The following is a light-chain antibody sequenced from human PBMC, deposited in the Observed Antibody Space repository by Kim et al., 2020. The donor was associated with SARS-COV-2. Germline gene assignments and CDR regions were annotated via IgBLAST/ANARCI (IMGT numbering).Light chain of an antibody. CDR2: YET. CDR1: SIGQQG. CDR3: QVWDTGSDHPI. J-gene: IGLJ2*01. V-gene: IGLV3-21*04. Sequence: TGKAARVNGEEDSIGQQGGKWYHQKPGQALVFVIYYETDRPSGIPERCSGSNSGNTATLTIGRVEAGDEADYYCQVWDTGSDHPIFGGGTKVTVL.